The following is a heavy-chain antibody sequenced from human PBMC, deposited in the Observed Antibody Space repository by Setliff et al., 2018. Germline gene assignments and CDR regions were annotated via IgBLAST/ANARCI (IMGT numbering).Heavy chain of an antibody. V-gene: IGHV4-4*02. CDR1: GGSISSSNW. CDR2: IYHSGST. D-gene: IGHD1-1*01. Sequence: TLSLTCAVSGGSISSSNWWSWVRQPPGKGLEWIGEIYHSGSTNYNPSLKSRVTISVDKSKNQFSLKLSSVTAADTAVYYCARRATYNEYYFDYWGQGTLVTVSS. J-gene: IGHJ4*02. CDR3: ARRATYNEYYFDY.